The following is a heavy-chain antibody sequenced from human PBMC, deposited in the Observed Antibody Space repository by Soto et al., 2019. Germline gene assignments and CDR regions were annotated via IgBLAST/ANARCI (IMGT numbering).Heavy chain of an antibody. CDR3: AREKVAAPSYYYYGMDV. J-gene: IGHJ6*02. D-gene: IGHD2-15*01. CDR1: GFTFSSYG. CDR2: IWYDGSNK. V-gene: IGHV3-33*01. Sequence: GESLKISCAASGFTFSSYGMHWVRQAPGKGLEWVAVIWYDGSNKYYADSVKGRFTISRDNSKNTLYLQMNSLRAEDTAVYYCAREKVAAPSYYYYGMDVWGQGTTVTVSS.